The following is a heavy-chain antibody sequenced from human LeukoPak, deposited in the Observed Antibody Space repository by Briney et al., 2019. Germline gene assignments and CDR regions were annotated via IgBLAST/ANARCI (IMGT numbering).Heavy chain of an antibody. V-gene: IGHV3-48*03. CDR1: GCSFSNYE. D-gene: IGHD3-9*01. CDR2: ISSSGRTI. Sequence: GGSLRVSCAASGCSFSNYEINWVRQAPGKGLEWVSYISSSGRTIYYADSVKGRFTISRDNAKSSLYLQMNSLRAEDTAVYYCAKQGRDWLRDYYYYMDVWGKGTTVTISS. CDR3: AKQGRDWLRDYYYYMDV. J-gene: IGHJ6*03.